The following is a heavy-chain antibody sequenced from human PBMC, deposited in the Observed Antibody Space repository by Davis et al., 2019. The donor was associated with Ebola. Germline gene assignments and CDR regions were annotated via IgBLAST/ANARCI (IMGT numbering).Heavy chain of an antibody. CDR1: GFTFRSHA. CDR2: ITDSGTGT. V-gene: IGHV3-23*01. Sequence: GESLKISCAASGFTFRSHAMTWVRQAPGEGLEWVSGITDSGTGTDYADSVKGRFTISRDNSKNTLYLQMNSLRAEDTAIYYCAKDIFTIWGYDYWGQGTQVTVSS. CDR3: AKDIFTIWGYDY. J-gene: IGHJ4*02. D-gene: IGHD3-3*01.